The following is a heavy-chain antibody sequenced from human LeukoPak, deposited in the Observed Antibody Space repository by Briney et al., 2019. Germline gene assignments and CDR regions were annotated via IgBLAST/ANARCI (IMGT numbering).Heavy chain of an antibody. CDR2: VSSHGNDG. D-gene: IGHD5-24*01. CDR1: EFTFSHVA. J-gene: IGHJ4*02. CDR3: TRDAYNFNDFDY. Sequence: PGGSLRLSCAVSEFTFSHVAMHWVRQAPGKGLEWVAVVSSHGNDGYYADSVKGRFTISRDNSKNTLYLQIDSLRAEDTAIYYCTRDAYNFNDFDYWGQGTLVTVSS. V-gene: IGHV3-30*01.